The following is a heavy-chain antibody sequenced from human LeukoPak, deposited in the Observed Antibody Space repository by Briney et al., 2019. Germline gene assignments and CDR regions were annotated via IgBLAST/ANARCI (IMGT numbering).Heavy chain of an antibody. CDR3: ATRDQRHDYYYYYYMDV. D-gene: IGHD6-25*01. J-gene: IGHJ6*03. Sequence: ASEKVSCKVSGYTLTELSMHWVRQAPGKVLEWMGGFDPEDGETIYAQKFQGRVTMTGDTSTDTAYMELSSLRSEDTAVYYCATRDQRHDYYYYYYMDVWGKGTTVTVSS. CDR2: FDPEDGET. CDR1: GYTLTELS. V-gene: IGHV1-24*01.